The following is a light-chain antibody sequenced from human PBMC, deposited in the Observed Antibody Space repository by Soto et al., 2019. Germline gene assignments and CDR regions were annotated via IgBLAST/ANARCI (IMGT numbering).Light chain of an antibody. J-gene: IGKJ4*01. CDR3: QQHINWPLT. V-gene: IGKV3-11*01. Sequence: EVVLTQSPVTLSLSPGERATLSCRASQSFRGLLAWYQQKPGQAPRLLIYDAYNRATGIPARFSGSGSGADFTLTISSLEPEDFALYYCQQHINWPLTFGGGTKVEIK. CDR2: DAY. CDR1: QSFRGL.